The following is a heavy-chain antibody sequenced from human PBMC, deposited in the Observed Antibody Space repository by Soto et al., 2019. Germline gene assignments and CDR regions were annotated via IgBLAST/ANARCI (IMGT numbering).Heavy chain of an antibody. D-gene: IGHD2-15*01. CDR1: GGTFSSYA. Sequence: ASVKVSCKASGGTFSSYAISWVRQAPGQGLEWMGGIIPIFGTANYAQKFQGRVTITADESTSTAYMELSSLRSEDTAVYYCARGFVYCSGGSCYSFGPFYYYGMDVWGQGTTVTVSS. J-gene: IGHJ6*02. CDR3: ARGFVYCSGGSCYSFGPFYYYGMDV. V-gene: IGHV1-69*13. CDR2: IIPIFGTA.